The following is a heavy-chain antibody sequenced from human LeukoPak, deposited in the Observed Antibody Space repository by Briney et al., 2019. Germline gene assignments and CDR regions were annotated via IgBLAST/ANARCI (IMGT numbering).Heavy chain of an antibody. J-gene: IGHJ6*03. CDR1: GFTFSSYW. CDR3: ARDSSSFFSRDYYYYYYMDV. CDR2: IKQDGSEK. Sequence: GGSLRLSCAASGFTFSSYWMSWLRQAPGKGLEGVANIKQDGSEKYYVDSVMGRYTISRDNAKNSLYLQMNSLRAEDTAVYYCARDSSSFFSRDYYYYYYMDVWGKGTTVTVSS. D-gene: IGHD6-13*01. V-gene: IGHV3-7*01.